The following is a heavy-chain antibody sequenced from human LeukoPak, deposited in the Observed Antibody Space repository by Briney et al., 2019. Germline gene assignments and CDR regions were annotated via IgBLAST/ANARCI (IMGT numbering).Heavy chain of an antibody. CDR1: GYTFTSYG. CDR2: INTYNGNT. V-gene: IGHV1-18*01. D-gene: IGHD6-13*01. J-gene: IGHJ4*02. CDR3: ARVGKGQQLTLVDY. Sequence: ASVKVSCKASGYTFTSYGISWVRQAPGQGLEWMGWINTYNGNTNHAQKLQGRVTMTTDTSTSTAYMELRSLRSDDAAVYYCARVGKGQQLTLVDYWGQGTLVTVSS.